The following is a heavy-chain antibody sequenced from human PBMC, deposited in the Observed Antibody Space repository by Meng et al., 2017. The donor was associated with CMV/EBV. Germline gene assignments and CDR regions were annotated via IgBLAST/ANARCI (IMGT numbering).Heavy chain of an antibody. V-gene: IGHV3-23*03. CDR1: GFTFSSYA. J-gene: IGHJ3*02. D-gene: IGHD6-13*01. CDR2: IYSGGSST. CDR3: ARDRNSEELVNAFDI. Sequence: GESLKISCAASGFTFSSYAMSWVRQAPGKGLEWVSVIYSGGSSTYYADSVKGRFTISRDNSKNTLYLQMNSLRAEDTAVYYCARDRNSEELVNAFDIWGQGTMVTVSS.